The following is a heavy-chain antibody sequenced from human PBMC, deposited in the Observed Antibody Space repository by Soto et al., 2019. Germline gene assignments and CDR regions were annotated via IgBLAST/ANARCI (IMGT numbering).Heavy chain of an antibody. CDR2: IYYSGST. J-gene: IGHJ5*01. D-gene: IGHD3-9*01. CDR1: GGSISSSSYY. Sequence: SETLSLTCTVSGGSISSSSYYWGWIRQPPGKGLEWIGSIYYSGSTYYNPSLKSRVTISVDTSKNQFSLKLSSVTAADTAVYYCARGNYDILTGLGDWFDSWGQGTLVTVSS. CDR3: ARGNYDILTGLGDWFDS. V-gene: IGHV4-39*01.